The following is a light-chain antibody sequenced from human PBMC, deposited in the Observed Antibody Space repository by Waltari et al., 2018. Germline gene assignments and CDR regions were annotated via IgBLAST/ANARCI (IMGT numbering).Light chain of an antibody. Sequence: EIVMTQTPLSLPVTVGQPASISCKSSQSLVHSNGRTHLSWLQQRPGQPPRLLIYRIAERVSGVPDRFSGSGAGTDFTLKISRVEGEDVGVYYCMQATQSPWTFGKGTKVEIK. CDR1: QSLVHSNGRTH. CDR3: MQATQSPWT. J-gene: IGKJ1*01. CDR2: RIA. V-gene: IGKV2-24*01.